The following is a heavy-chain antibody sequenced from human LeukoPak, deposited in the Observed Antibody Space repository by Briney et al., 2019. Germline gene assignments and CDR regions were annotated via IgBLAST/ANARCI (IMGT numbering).Heavy chain of an antibody. CDR1: GVSISSHY. V-gene: IGHV4-59*11. Sequence: SETLSLTCTVSGVSISSHYWSWIRQPPGKGLEWIGYIYYSGSTNYNPSLMSRVTISVDTSENQFSLRLSSVTAADTAVYFCAREYYDFWSPNFDYWGQGTLVTVSS. D-gene: IGHD3-3*01. CDR3: AREYYDFWSPNFDY. CDR2: IYYSGST. J-gene: IGHJ4*02.